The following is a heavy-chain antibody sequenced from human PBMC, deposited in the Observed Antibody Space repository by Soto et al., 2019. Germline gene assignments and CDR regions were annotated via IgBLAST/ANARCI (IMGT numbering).Heavy chain of an antibody. CDR3: ARHDYYDRSAYLYYLDY. V-gene: IGHV4-39*01. J-gene: IGHJ4*02. CDR1: GGSISSSSYY. CDR2: VYYSGST. Sequence: SETLSLTCIVSGGSISSSSYYWGWIRQPPGKGLEWVGSVYYSGSTYYNPSLRSRVTISADTSKNQVSLKLSSVTAADTAVYYCARHDYYDRSAYLYYLDYWGQGTLVTVSS. D-gene: IGHD3-22*01.